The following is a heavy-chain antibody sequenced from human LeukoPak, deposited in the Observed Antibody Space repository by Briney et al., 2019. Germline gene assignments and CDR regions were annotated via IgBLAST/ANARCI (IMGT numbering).Heavy chain of an antibody. CDR3: ARDSSGYYSPLDY. CDR1: GFTFSSYS. Sequence: GGSLRLSCAASGFTFSSYSMNWVRQAPGKGLEWVSYISSSSSTIYYADSVKGRFTLSRDNAKNSLYLQINSLRDEDTAVYYCARDSSGYYSPLDYWGQGTLVTVSS. J-gene: IGHJ4*02. D-gene: IGHD3-22*01. V-gene: IGHV3-48*02. CDR2: ISSSSSTI.